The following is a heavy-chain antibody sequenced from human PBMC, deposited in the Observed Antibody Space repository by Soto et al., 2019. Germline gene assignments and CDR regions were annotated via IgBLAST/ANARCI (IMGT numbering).Heavy chain of an antibody. D-gene: IGHD3-3*01. CDR2: INPSGGST. V-gene: IGHV1-46*03. CDR1: GYTFTSYY. Sequence: ASVKVSCKASGYTFTSYYMHWVRQAPGQGLEWMGIINPSGGSTSYAQKFQGRVTMTRDTSTSTVYMELSSLRSEDTAVYYCARDTRAGYYDFWSGYYTGISQLDYWGQGTLVTVSS. J-gene: IGHJ4*02. CDR3: ARDTRAGYYDFWSGYYTGISQLDY.